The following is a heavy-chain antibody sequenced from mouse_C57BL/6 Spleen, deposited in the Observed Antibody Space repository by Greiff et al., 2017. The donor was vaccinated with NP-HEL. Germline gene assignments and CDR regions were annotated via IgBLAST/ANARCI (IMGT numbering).Heavy chain of an antibody. Sequence: QVQLQQPGAELVKPGASVKLSCKASGYTFTSYWMQWVKQRPGQGLEWIGEIDPSDSYTNYNQKFKGKATLTVDTSSSTAYMQLSSLTSEDSAVYYCARADSSGYPLYFDYWGQGTTLTVSS. D-gene: IGHD3-2*02. J-gene: IGHJ2*01. CDR3: ARADSSGYPLYFDY. CDR2: IDPSDSYT. CDR1: GYTFTSYW. V-gene: IGHV1-50*01.